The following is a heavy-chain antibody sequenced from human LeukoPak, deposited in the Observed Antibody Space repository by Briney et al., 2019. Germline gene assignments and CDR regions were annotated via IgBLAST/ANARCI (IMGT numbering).Heavy chain of an antibody. J-gene: IGHJ4*02. Sequence: GGSLRLSCAASGLTFSNAWMSWVRQAPGKGLEWVGRIKSKTDGGTTDYAAPVKGRFTISRDDSKNTLYLQMNSLKTEDTAVYYCTTDLLIVVVVAATDYWGQGTLVTVSS. CDR3: TTDLLIVVVVAATDY. D-gene: IGHD2-15*01. CDR1: GLTFSNAW. V-gene: IGHV3-15*01. CDR2: IKSKTDGGTT.